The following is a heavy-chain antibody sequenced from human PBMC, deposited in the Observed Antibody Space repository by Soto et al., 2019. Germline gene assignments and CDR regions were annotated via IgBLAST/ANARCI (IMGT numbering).Heavy chain of an antibody. Sequence: EVQLVESGGGLVQPGGSLRLSCAASGFTFSSYWMSWVRQAPGKGLEWVANIKQDGSEKYYVDSVKGRFTISRDNAKHSLNLTMNSLRAEDTAVYYCARVTDYYERSGYFDYWGQGTLVTVSS. V-gene: IGHV3-7*01. CDR2: IKQDGSEK. CDR1: GFTFSSYW. J-gene: IGHJ4*02. CDR3: ARVTDYYERSGYFDY. D-gene: IGHD3-22*01.